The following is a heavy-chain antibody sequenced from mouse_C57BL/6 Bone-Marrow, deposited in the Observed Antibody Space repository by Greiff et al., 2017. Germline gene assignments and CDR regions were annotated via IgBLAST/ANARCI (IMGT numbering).Heavy chain of an antibody. Sequence: VQLQQSGAELMKPGASVKLSCKATGYTFTGYWIEWVKQRPGHGLEWIGELFPGSGSTNYNEKFKGKATFTADTSSNTSYMQLSSLKTENSAIYYCARGLRSYYVCYWGQGTTLTVSS. CDR1: GYTFTGYW. D-gene: IGHD1-1*01. J-gene: IGHJ2*01. V-gene: IGHV1-9*01. CDR2: LFPGSGST. CDR3: ARGLRSYYVCY.